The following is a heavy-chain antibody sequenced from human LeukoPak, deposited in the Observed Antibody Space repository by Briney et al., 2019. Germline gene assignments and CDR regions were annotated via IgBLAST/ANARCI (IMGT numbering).Heavy chain of an antibody. CDR3: ARDGGYNWGYDY. CDR1: GFTFSSYS. CDR2: ISSSSSYI. V-gene: IGHV3-21*01. J-gene: IGHJ4*02. D-gene: IGHD5-24*01. Sequence: PGGSLRLSCAASGFTFSSYSMNWVRQAPGKGLEGVSSISSSSSYIYYADSVKGRFTISRDNAKNSLYLQMNSLRAEDTAVYYCARDGGYNWGYDYWGQGTLVTVSS.